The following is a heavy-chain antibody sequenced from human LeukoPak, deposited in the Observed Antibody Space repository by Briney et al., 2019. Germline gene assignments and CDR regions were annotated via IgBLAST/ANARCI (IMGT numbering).Heavy chain of an antibody. D-gene: IGHD4-11*01. CDR2: ISSSGSTI. CDR3: ARVDDYSNYVPFDY. Sequence: PGGSLRLSCAASGFTFSSYSMNWVRQAPGKGLEWVSYISSSGSTIYYADSVKGRFTISRDNAKNSLYLQMNSLRDEDTAVYYCARVDDYSNYVPFDYWGQGALVTVSS. J-gene: IGHJ4*02. CDR1: GFTFSSYS. V-gene: IGHV3-48*02.